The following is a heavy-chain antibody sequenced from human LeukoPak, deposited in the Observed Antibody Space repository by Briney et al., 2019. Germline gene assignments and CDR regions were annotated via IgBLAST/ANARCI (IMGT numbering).Heavy chain of an antibody. CDR3: ARRKNGSRSGSGRSSYWYFDL. CDR1: GFIFSSYG. J-gene: IGHJ2*01. Sequence: PGGSLRLSCAASGFIFSSYGMTWVRQAPGKGLEWVSVIYSGGSTYYADSVKGRFTISRDNSKNTLYLQMNSLRAEDTAVYYCARRKNGSRSGSGRSSYWYFDLWGRGTLVTVSS. CDR2: IYSGGST. V-gene: IGHV3-53*01. D-gene: IGHD3-10*01.